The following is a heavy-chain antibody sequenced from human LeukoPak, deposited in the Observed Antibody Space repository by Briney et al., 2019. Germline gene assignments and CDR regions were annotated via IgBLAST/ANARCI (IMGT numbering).Heavy chain of an antibody. CDR3: AKDPLSYYDSSGYRYFDY. CDR2: ISGSGGST. Sequence: PGGSLRLSCAASGFTFSSYAMSWVRQAPGKGLEWVSAISGSGGSTYYADSVKGRFTISRDNSKNTLYLQMNSLRAEDTAVYFCAKDPLSYYDSSGYRYFDYWGQGTLVTVSS. V-gene: IGHV3-23*01. J-gene: IGHJ4*02. CDR1: GFTFSSYA. D-gene: IGHD3-22*01.